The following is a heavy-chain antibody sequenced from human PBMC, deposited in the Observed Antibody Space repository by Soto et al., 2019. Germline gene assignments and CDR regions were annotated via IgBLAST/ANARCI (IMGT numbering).Heavy chain of an antibody. CDR2: IIPIFGKV. J-gene: IGHJ6*02. Sequence: QVQLLQSGAEVKKPGSSVRVSCEASGGTFRTYAISWVRQAPGQGLEWMGEIIPIFGKVNYAQKFQGRVTITAAESTTTVYMELRSLTSEDTAVYYCAKGAVAGTPTSYYYYGMDVWGQGTTVTVS. V-gene: IGHV1-69*12. CDR3: AKGAVAGTPTSYYYYGMDV. CDR1: GGTFRTYA. D-gene: IGHD6-19*01.